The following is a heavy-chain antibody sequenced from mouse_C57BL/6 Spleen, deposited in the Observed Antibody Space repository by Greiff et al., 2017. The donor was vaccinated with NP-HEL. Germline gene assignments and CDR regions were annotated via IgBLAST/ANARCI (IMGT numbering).Heavy chain of an antibody. CDR3: ARGITTVVAHHWYFDV. CDR1: GYSITSGYY. V-gene: IGHV3-6*01. D-gene: IGHD1-1*01. CDR2: ISYDGSN. Sequence: EVQLQESGPGLVKPSQSLSLTCSVTGYSITSGYYWNWIRQFPGNKLEWMGYISYDGSNNYNPSLKNRISITRDTSKNQFFLKLNSVTTEDTATYYCARGITTVVAHHWYFDVWGTGTTVTVSS. J-gene: IGHJ1*03.